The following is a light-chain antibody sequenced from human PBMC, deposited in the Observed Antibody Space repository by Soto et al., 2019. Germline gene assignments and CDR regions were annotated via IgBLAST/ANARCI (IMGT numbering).Light chain of an antibody. CDR1: QSLSSGY. CDR3: QHYRSSPLT. V-gene: IGKV3-20*01. J-gene: IGKJ4*01. Sequence: EIVLTQSPGTLSLSPGERATLSCRASQSLSSGYLAWYQQEPGQAPRLLISGSSNRAPGIPERFSGSGSGTEFTLTISRLEPEDFAVYYCQHYRSSPLTFGGGTKVEIK. CDR2: GSS.